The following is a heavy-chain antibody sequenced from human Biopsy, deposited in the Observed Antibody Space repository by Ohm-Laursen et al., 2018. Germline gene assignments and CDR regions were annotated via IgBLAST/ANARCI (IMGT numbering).Heavy chain of an antibody. Sequence: GASVKVSCNASGGTFINYAISWVRQAPGQGLEWMGGIIPMFGTANYAQMFQGRVTISADESTSTSYMGLSSLTTEDTAIYYCARGPHSGSHSCFDYWGRGTLVTVSS. V-gene: IGHV1-69*13. CDR2: IIPMFGTA. D-gene: IGHD1-26*01. CDR3: ARGPHSGSHSCFDY. J-gene: IGHJ4*02. CDR1: GGTFINYA.